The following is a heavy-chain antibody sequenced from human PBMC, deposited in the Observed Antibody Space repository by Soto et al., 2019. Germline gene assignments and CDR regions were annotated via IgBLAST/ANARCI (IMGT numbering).Heavy chain of an antibody. V-gene: IGHV3-23*01. Sequence: PGGSLRLSCAASGFTFSSYAMSWVRQAPGKGLEWVSAISGSGGSTYYADSVKGRFTISRDNSKNTLYLQMNSLRAEDTAVYYWAKSQRWPLTGFDYWGQGTLVTVSS. J-gene: IGHJ4*02. CDR3: AKSQRWPLTGFDY. CDR2: ISGSGGST. CDR1: GFTFSSYA.